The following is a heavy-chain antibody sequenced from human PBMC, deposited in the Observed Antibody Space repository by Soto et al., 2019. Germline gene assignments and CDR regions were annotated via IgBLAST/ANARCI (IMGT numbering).Heavy chain of an antibody. V-gene: IGHV4-39*01. Sequence: QLQLQESGPGLVKPSETLSLTCTVSGGSISSSSYYWGWIRQPPGKGLEWIGSIYYSGSTYYNPSLKSRVTISVDTSKNQFSLKLSSVTAADTAVYYCARLDYVSPEAAATLDYWVQGTLVTVSS. CDR1: GGSISSSSYY. CDR3: ARLDYVSPEAAATLDY. J-gene: IGHJ4*02. D-gene: IGHD2-15*01. CDR2: IYYSGST.